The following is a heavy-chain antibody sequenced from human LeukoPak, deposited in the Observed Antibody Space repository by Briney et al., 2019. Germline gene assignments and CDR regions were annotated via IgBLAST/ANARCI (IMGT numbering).Heavy chain of an antibody. CDR2: INRDGSNT. CDR1: GFTFSSYW. Sequence: PGGSLRLSCAASGFTFSSYWMHWVRQAPGKGLVWVSRINRDGSNTNYADSVKGRFTISRDNAKNTLYLQMNSLRAEDTAVYYCARDLSYGVDYWGQGTLVTVPS. D-gene: IGHD4-17*01. J-gene: IGHJ4*02. CDR3: ARDLSYGVDY. V-gene: IGHV3-74*01.